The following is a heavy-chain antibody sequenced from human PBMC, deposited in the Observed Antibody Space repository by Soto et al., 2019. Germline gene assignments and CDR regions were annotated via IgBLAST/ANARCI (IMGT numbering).Heavy chain of an antibody. J-gene: IGHJ4*02. D-gene: IGHD3-22*01. CDR3: ARVTYYYDSSGYYDGYYFDY. V-gene: IGHV4-59*01. CDR2: IYYSGST. Sequence: PSETLSLTCTVSGGPISSYYWSWIRQPPGKGLEWIGYIYYSGSTNYNPSLKSRVTISVDTSKNQFSLKLSSVTAADTTVYYCARVTYYYDSSGYYDGYYFDYWGQGTQVTVSS. CDR1: GGPISSYY.